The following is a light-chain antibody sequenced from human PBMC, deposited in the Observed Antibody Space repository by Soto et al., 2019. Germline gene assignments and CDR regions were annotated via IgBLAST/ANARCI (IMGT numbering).Light chain of an antibody. V-gene: IGLV7-46*01. Sequence: QAVVTQEPSLTVSPGGTVTLTCGSSTGAVTNGHYPHWFQQKPGQAPRTLIYDTSNKHSWTPARFSGSLLGGKAALTLSGAQAGGEADYYCLVIFTGVGEVFGTGTKLPVL. CDR3: LVIFTGVGEV. CDR2: DTS. J-gene: IGLJ1*01. CDR1: TGAVTNGHY.